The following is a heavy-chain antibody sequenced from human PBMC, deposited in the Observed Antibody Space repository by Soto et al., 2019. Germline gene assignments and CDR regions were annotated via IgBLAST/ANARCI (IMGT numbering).Heavy chain of an antibody. V-gene: IGHV3-30*18. CDR1: GFTFSSYG. J-gene: IGHJ4*02. CDR2: ISYDGSNK. CDR3: AKSLLWFGELPLDY. D-gene: IGHD3-10*01. Sequence: QVQLVESGGGVVQPGRSLRLSCAASGFTFSSYGMHWVRQAPGKGLEWVAVISYDGSNKYYADSVKGRFTISRDNSKKPRHLKVNRLRAKDTAGYYCAKSLLWFGELPLDYWGQGTLVTVCS.